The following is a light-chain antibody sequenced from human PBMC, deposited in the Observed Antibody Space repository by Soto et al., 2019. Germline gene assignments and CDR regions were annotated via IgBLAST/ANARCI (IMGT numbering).Light chain of an antibody. Sequence: EIQVTQYTSTLSAAVGDRVTITCRASQIISSWLAWYQQKPGKAPKLLIYDASSLESGVPSRFSGSGSGTEFTLTISSLQPDDFATYYCQQYNSYSILPFGGGTNVDI. CDR3: QQYNSYSILP. V-gene: IGKV1-5*01. CDR1: QIISSW. CDR2: DAS. J-gene: IGKJ4*01.